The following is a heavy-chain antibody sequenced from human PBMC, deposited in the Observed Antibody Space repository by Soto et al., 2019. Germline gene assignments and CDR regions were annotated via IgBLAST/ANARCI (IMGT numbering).Heavy chain of an antibody. CDR2: ISAYNGNT. CDR3: ARDGRLRYFDWLACFDY. Sequence: QVQLVQSGAEVKKPGASVKVSCKASGYTFTSYGISWVRQAPGQGLEWMGWISAYNGNTNYAPKIQGRVTMNTATSTSTAYMELRSLRSDDTAVYYCARDGRLRYFDWLACFDYWGQGTLVTVSS. J-gene: IGHJ4*02. D-gene: IGHD3-9*01. V-gene: IGHV1-18*01. CDR1: GYTFTSYG.